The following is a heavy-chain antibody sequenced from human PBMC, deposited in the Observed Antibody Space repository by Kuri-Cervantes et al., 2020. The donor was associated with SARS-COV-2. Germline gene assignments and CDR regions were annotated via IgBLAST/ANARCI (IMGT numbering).Heavy chain of an antibody. D-gene: IGHD3-10*01. CDR2: IWYDGSNK. J-gene: IGHJ4*02. CDR1: GFTFSSYG. Sequence: GESLKIPCAASGFTFSSYGMHWVRQAPGKGLEWVAVIWYDGSNKYYADSVKVRFTISRDNSKNTLYLQMNSLRAEDKAVYYCARDLAFGDLPGGYWGQGNLVTVSS. V-gene: IGHV3-33*01. CDR3: ARDLAFGDLPGGY.